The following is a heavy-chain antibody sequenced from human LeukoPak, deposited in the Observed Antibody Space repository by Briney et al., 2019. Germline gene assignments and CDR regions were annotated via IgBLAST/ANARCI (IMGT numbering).Heavy chain of an antibody. J-gene: IGHJ4*02. Sequence: GGSLRLSCGASGFTFSNYGLSWVRQAPGKGLEWVSTISASGGSTYYSDSVKGRFTISRDNSKNTLYLQMNSLRADDTAVYYCATDSGGNSLFDFWGQGTLVTVSS. CDR1: GFTFSNYG. CDR3: ATDSGGNSLFDF. CDR2: ISASGGST. V-gene: IGHV3-23*01. D-gene: IGHD4-23*01.